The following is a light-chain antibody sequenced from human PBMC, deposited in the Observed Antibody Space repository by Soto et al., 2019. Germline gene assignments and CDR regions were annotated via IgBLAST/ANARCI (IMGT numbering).Light chain of an antibody. CDR3: HAYYSSLRAYV. V-gene: IGLV1-40*01. CDR1: SSNIGAGYD. Sequence: QSVLTQPPSVSGAPGQRVTISCTGSSSNIGAGYDVHWYQQLPGTAPKLLIYGNSNRPSGVPDRFSGSKSGTSASLAITGLQAEDEPDYPSHAYYSSLRAYVFGTGTKVTVL. CDR2: GNS. J-gene: IGLJ1*01.